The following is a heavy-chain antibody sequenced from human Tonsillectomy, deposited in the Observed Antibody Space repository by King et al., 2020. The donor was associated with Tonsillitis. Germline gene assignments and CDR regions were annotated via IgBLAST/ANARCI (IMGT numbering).Heavy chain of an antibody. CDR1: GFTFSSFG. CDR3: ARGSAASGQGSGMDV. D-gene: IGHD6-13*01. V-gene: IGHV3-33*01. J-gene: IGHJ6*02. Sequence: ESGGGVVQPGRSLRLSCVASGFTFSSFGMHWVRQAPGKGLEWVAVMWNDGSEKYYADSVKGRFTISRDNSKNTVYLPLNSLRGEDTAVYYCARGSAASGQGSGMDVWGQGTTVTVSS. CDR2: MWNDGSEK.